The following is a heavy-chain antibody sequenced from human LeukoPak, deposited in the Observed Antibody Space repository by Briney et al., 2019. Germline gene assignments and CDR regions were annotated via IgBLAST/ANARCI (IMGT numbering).Heavy chain of an antibody. CDR1: GFTFSSYA. CDR3: AKRYYYGSEPTYGAFDI. D-gene: IGHD3-10*01. CDR2: ISGSGGST. J-gene: IGHJ3*02. V-gene: IGHV3-23*01. Sequence: PGGSLRLSCAASGFTFSSYAMSWVRQAPGKGLEWVSAISGSGGSTYYADSVKGRFIISRDNSKNTLYLQMNSLRAEDTAVYYCAKRYYYGSEPTYGAFDIWGQGTMVTVSS.